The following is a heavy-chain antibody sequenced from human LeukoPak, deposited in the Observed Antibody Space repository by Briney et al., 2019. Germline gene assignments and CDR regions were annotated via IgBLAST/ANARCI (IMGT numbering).Heavy chain of an antibody. CDR2: IWYDGSNK. V-gene: IGHV3-33*01. Sequence: PGGSLRLSCAASGFTFSSYGMHWVRQAPGKGLEWVAVIWYDGSNKYYADSVKGRFTISRDNSKNTLYLQMNCLRAEDTAVYYCAAIYGDYVFDAFDIWGQGTMVTVSS. D-gene: IGHD4-17*01. CDR1: GFTFSSYG. J-gene: IGHJ3*02. CDR3: AAIYGDYVFDAFDI.